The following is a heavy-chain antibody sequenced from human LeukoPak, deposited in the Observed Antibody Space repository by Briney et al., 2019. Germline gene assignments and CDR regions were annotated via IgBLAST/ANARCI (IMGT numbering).Heavy chain of an antibody. D-gene: IGHD3-9*01. V-gene: IGHV3-48*02. J-gene: IGHJ4*02. CDR2: ISSSSSTI. CDR1: GFTFSSYS. CDR3: ARVLRYFDWLLELPDY. Sequence: GGSLRLSCAASGFTFSSYSMNWVRQAPGKGLEWVSYISSSSSTIYYADSVKGRFTISRDNAKNSLYLQMNSLRDEDTAVYYCARVLRYFDWLLELPDYWGQGTLVTVSS.